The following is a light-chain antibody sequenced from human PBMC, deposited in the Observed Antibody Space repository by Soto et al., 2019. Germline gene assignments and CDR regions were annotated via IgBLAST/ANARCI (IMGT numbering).Light chain of an antibody. J-gene: IGLJ3*02. CDR2: YDD. CDR1: NIGSKN. V-gene: IGLV3-21*04. Sequence: SYELTQPPSVSVAPGKTARITCGGNNIGSKNVHWYQHKPGQAPVMVIYYDDDRPSGIPERFSGSNSGDTATLTISRVEAGDEADYYCRVWDRSTDHPVFGGGTKLTVL. CDR3: RVWDRSTDHPV.